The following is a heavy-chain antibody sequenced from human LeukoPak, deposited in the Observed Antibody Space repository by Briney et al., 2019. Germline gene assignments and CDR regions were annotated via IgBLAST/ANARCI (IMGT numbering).Heavy chain of an antibody. CDR1: GGSISSYY. Sequence: SETLSLTCTVSGGSISSYYRSWIRQPPGKGLEWIGYIYYSGSTNYNPSLKSRVTISVDTSKNQFSLKLSSVTAADTAAYYCARDGDSSRKLLSGEWVDYWGQGSLVTVSS. D-gene: IGHD6-13*01. CDR2: IYYSGST. J-gene: IGHJ4*02. V-gene: IGHV4-59*01. CDR3: ARDGDSSRKLLSGEWVDY.